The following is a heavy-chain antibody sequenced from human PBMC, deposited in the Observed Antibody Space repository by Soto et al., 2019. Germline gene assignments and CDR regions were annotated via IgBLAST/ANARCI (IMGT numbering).Heavy chain of an antibody. J-gene: IGHJ5*02. CDR2: IYSSGNT. CDR3: ASGKRFSDWFDL. V-gene: IGHV4-4*07. D-gene: IGHD3-3*01. CDR1: GGTISGYY. Sequence: SETLSLTCSVSGGTISGYYWTWIRQPAGKGLEWIGRIYSSGNTKYNPSLQSRVTMSLDTSNNQFSLRLTSVTAADTAVYYCASGKRFSDWFDLWGQGILVT.